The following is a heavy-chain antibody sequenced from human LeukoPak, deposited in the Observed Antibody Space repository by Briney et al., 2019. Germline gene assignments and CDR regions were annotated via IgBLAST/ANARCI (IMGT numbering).Heavy chain of an antibody. CDR1: GFTFSSYA. J-gene: IGHJ4*02. Sequence: AGGSLRLSCAASGFTFSSYAMSWVRQAPGKGLEWVSAISGSGGSTYYADSVKGRFTISRDNSKNTLYLQMNSLRAEDTAVYYCARDGVVGASTSFFDYWGQGTLVTVSS. CDR3: ARDGVVGASTSFFDY. D-gene: IGHD1-26*01. CDR2: ISGSGGST. V-gene: IGHV3-23*01.